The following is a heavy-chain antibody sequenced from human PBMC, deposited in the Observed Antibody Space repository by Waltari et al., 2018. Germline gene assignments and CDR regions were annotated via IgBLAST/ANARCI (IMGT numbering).Heavy chain of an antibody. CDR1: GFTVSSNY. V-gene: IGHV3-53*01. Sequence: EVQLVESGGGLIQPGGSLRLSCAASGFTVSSNYMSWVRQAPGKGLEWVAVIYSGGSTYYADSVKGRFTISRDNSKNTLYLQMNSLRAEDTAVYYCAGVGGSSSSFAFDIWGQGTMVTVSS. J-gene: IGHJ3*02. D-gene: IGHD6-6*01. CDR2: IYSGGST. CDR3: AGVGGSSSSFAFDI.